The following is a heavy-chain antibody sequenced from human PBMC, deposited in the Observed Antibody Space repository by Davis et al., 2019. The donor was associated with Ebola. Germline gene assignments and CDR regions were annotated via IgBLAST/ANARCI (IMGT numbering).Heavy chain of an antibody. Sequence: AASVHVSCKASGYTFIDYYIHWVRQAPGQGLEWMGWINPKSGGTKCAQKFQDWVTMTRDTSITTAYVELSGLTSDDTATYYCARAVSPTSDYYMDVWGQGTAVTVSS. D-gene: IGHD5/OR15-5a*01. CDR2: INPKSGGT. V-gene: IGHV1-2*04. J-gene: IGHJ6*03. CDR3: ARAVSPTSDYYMDV. CDR1: GYTFIDYY.